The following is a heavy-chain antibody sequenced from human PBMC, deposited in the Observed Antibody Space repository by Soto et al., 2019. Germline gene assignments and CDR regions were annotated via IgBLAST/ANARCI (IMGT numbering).Heavy chain of an antibody. CDR3: AREEIAAAGTGYYYCGMDV. CDR2: MNPNSGNT. CDR1: GDTFTSYD. V-gene: IGHV1-8*01. D-gene: IGHD6-13*01. Sequence: QVQLVQSGAEVKKPGASVKVSCKASGDTFTSYDINWVRQATGQGLEWMGWMNPNSGNTGYAQKFQGRVTMTRNTSISTAYMELSSLRSEDTAVYYCAREEIAAAGTGYYYCGMDVWGQGTPVTVSS. J-gene: IGHJ6*02.